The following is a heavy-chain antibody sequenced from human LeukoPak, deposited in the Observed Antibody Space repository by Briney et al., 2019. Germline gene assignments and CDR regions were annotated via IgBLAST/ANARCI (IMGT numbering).Heavy chain of an antibody. J-gene: IGHJ4*02. CDR3: ASLVGAKNYFDY. V-gene: IGHV4-59*01. Sequence: SETLSLTCIVSGGSLSRYYWSWIRQPAGKGLEWIGYIYYSGSTNYNPSLKSRVTISVDTSKNQFSLKLSSVTAADTAVYYCASLVGAKNYFDYWGQGTLVTVSS. CDR1: GGSLSRYY. D-gene: IGHD1-26*01. CDR2: IYYSGST.